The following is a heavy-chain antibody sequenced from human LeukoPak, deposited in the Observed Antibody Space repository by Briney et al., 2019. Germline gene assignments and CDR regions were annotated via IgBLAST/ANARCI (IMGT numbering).Heavy chain of an antibody. V-gene: IGHV3-15*01. CDR1: GFTFSNAW. Sequence: GGSLRLFCAASGFTFSNAWMSWVRQAPGKGLEWVGRIKSKTDGGTTDYAAPVKGRFTISRDDSKNTLYLQMNSLKTEDTAVYYCTTDVPHYYGPTEAGMDVWGQGTTVTVSS. CDR3: TTDVPHYYGPTEAGMDV. CDR2: IKSKTDGGTT. D-gene: IGHD3-10*01. J-gene: IGHJ6*02.